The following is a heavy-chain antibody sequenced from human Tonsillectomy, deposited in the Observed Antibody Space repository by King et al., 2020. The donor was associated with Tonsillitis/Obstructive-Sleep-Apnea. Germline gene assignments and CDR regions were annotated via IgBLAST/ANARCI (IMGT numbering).Heavy chain of an antibody. J-gene: IGHJ5*02. CDR3: ATSSHYTGNWFDP. D-gene: IGHD3-3*01. V-gene: IGHV5-51*01. CDR1: GYSFTNYW. CDR2: IYLADSDT. Sequence: QLVQSGAEVKKPGESLKSSCQGSGYSFTNYWIAWVRPMPGKGLEWVGIIYLADSDTRYSPSFQGPVTISADKSISTAYLQWSSLKASDTAMYYCATSSHYTGNWFDPWGQGTLVTVSS.